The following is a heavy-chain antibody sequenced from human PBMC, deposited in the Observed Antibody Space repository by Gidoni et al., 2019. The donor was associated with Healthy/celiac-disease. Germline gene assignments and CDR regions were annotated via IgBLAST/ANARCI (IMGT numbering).Heavy chain of an antibody. CDR2: ISAYNGNT. CDR3: ARDAFDSSGYWYFDL. D-gene: IGHD6-19*01. J-gene: IGHJ2*01. V-gene: IGHV1-18*04. CDR1: GYTFTSYG. Sequence: QVQLLQSGAEVKKPGASVKVSCKASGYTFTSYGISWVRPAPGQGLEWMGWISAYNGNTNYAQKLQGRGTMTTDTSTSTAYMELRSLRSDDTAGYYCARDAFDSSGYWYFDLWGRGTLVTVSS.